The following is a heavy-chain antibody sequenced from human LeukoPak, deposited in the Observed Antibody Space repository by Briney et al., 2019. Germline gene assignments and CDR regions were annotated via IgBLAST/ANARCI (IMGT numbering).Heavy chain of an antibody. CDR2: INPNNGGT. CDR3: ARDERYDSSGYPFDY. Sequence: GASVKVSCKASGHTFSGYYMHWVRQAPGQGLEWMGWINPNNGGTNYAQKFQGRVTMTRDTSISTAYMELSRLRSDDTAVYYCARDERYDSSGYPFDYRGQGTLVTVSS. J-gene: IGHJ4*02. V-gene: IGHV1-2*02. CDR1: GHTFSGYY. D-gene: IGHD3-22*01.